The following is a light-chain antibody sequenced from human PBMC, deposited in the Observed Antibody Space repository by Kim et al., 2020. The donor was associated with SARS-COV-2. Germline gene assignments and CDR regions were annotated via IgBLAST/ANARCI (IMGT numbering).Light chain of an antibody. Sequence: SPGEEATRSCRASQSVSSNLAWYQQKPGQAPRLLIYGASTRATGIPARFSGSGSGTEFTLTISSLQSEDFAVYYCQQYNNWPAITFGQGTRLEIK. V-gene: IGKV3-15*01. CDR1: QSVSSN. CDR2: GAS. CDR3: QQYNNWPAIT. J-gene: IGKJ5*01.